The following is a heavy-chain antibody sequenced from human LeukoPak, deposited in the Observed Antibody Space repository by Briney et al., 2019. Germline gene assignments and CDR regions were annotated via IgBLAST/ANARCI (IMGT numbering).Heavy chain of an antibody. D-gene: IGHD2-15*01. J-gene: IGHJ4*02. CDR3: AKDRSGGSLTLDY. V-gene: IGHV3-33*06. CDR2: IWYDGSNK. Sequence: PGRSLGLSCAASGFTFSSYGMHWVRQAPGKGLEWVAVIWYDGSNKYYADSVKGRFTISRDNSKNTLYLQMNSLRAEDTAVYYCAKDRSGGSLTLDYWGQGTLVTVSS. CDR1: GFTFSSYG.